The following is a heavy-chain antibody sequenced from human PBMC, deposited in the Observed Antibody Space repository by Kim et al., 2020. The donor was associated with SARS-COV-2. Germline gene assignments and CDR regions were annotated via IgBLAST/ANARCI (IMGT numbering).Heavy chain of an antibody. V-gene: IGHV3-21*01. CDR2: ISSSSSYI. D-gene: IGHD4-17*01. Sequence: GGSLRLSCAASGFTFSSYSMNWVRQAPGKGLEWVSSISSSSSYIYYADSVKGRFTISRDNAKNSLYLQMNSLRAEDTAVYYCARDFIWGDYDAFDIWGQGTMVTVSS. J-gene: IGHJ3*02. CDR1: GFTFSSYS. CDR3: ARDFIWGDYDAFDI.